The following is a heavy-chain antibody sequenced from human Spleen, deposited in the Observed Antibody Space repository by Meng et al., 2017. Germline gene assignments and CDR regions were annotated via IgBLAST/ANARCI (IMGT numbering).Heavy chain of an antibody. D-gene: IGHD3-3*01. CDR1: GGSFSDYS. CDR3: ARRRLYDFWSGSTPFDY. CDR2: INHSGAT. Sequence: QVRLRESVPGLVKPSETLSLTCGVSGGSFSDYSWSWSRQPPGKGLEWIGEINHSGATNYNPSLKSRVTIPVDTSKNQFSLKLNSVTAADTAIYYCARRRLYDFWSGSTPFDYWGQGTLVTVSS. J-gene: IGHJ4*02. V-gene: IGHV4-34*01.